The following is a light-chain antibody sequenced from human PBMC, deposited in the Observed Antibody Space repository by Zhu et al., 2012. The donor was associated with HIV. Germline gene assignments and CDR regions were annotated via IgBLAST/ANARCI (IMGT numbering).Light chain of an antibody. V-gene: IGKV3-20*01. CDR1: QSVSSNY. CDR3: QQYASLPPT. CDR2: GAS. Sequence: EIVLTQSPGTLSLSPGERATLSCRASQSVSSNYLAWYQQKPGQAPRLLIYGASTRAIGIPDRFSGSGSRTDFTLTINRLEPEDFAVYYCQQYASLPPTFGPGTKVDF. J-gene: IGKJ3*01.